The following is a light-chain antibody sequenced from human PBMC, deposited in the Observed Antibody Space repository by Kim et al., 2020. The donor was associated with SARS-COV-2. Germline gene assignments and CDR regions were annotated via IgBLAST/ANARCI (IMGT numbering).Light chain of an antibody. CDR2: AAS. CDR3: QQSSSTPLT. Sequence: DIQMTQSPSSLSASVGDRVTITCRASQSISNYLNWYQQKPGKAPKLLIYAASSLQSGLPSRFSGNGSGADFTLTISSLQPEDFATYYCQQSSSTPLTFGGGTKVDIK. V-gene: IGKV1-39*01. J-gene: IGKJ4*01. CDR1: QSISNY.